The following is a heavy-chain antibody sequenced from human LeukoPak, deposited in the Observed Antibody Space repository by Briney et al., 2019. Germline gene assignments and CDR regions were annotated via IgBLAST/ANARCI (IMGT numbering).Heavy chain of an antibody. CDR2: ISGGGGST. CDR3: AKFYDISTGYSDY. Sequence: GGSLRLSCAASGFTFSSYAMSWVRQSPGKGLEWVSVISGGGGSTYYADSVKGRFTISRGNSKNTLYLQMNSLRADDTAVYYCAKFYDISTGYSDYWGQGTLVTVSS. D-gene: IGHD3-9*01. V-gene: IGHV3-23*01. CDR1: GFTFSSYA. J-gene: IGHJ4*02.